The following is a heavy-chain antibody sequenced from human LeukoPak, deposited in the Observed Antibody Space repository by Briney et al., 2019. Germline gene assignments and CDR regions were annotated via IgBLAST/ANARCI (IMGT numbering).Heavy chain of an antibody. V-gene: IGHV3-64*01. CDR3: ARVGDNDAFDI. J-gene: IGHJ3*02. Sequence: PGGSLRLSCAASGFTFSSYAMHWVRQAPGKGLEYVSAISSTGGSTYYGNSVNGRFTISRDNSKNTLYLQMGCLRAADMAVYYCARVGDNDAFDIWGQGTVVTVSS. CDR2: ISSTGGST. CDR1: GFTFSSYA. D-gene: IGHD2-21*02.